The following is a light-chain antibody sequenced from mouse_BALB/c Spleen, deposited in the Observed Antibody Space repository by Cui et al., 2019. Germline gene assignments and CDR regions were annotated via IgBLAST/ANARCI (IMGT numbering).Light chain of an antibody. CDR3: QHFWSTPFT. CDR1: GNIPNY. V-gene: IGKV12-41*01. CDR2: NAK. J-gene: IGKJ4*01. Sequence: DIQMTQSPASLSASVGETVTITCRASGNIPNYLAWYQQKQGKSPQLLVYNAKTLADGVPSRFSGSGSGTQYSLKINSLQPEDFGSYYCQHFWSTPFTFGSGTKLEIK.